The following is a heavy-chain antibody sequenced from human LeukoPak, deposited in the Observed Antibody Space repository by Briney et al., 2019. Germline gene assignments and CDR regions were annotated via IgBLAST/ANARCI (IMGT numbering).Heavy chain of an antibody. CDR1: GHTLTDLS. V-gene: IGHV1-24*01. CDR3: ATGGIYSLLDY. J-gene: IGHJ4*02. CDR2: LDPEDGET. D-gene: IGHD1-26*01. Sequence: GASVKVSCKVSGHTLTDLSTHWVRQTPGGGLEWMGGLDPEDGETIYAQKFQGRVTMTEDTSTHTAYMELSSLRSEDTAVYYCATGGIYSLLDYWGQGTLVTVSS.